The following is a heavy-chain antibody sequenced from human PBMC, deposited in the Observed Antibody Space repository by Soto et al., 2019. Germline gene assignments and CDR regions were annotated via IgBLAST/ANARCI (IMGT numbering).Heavy chain of an antibody. D-gene: IGHD1-20*01. Sequence: EVQLVESGGGLVQPGGSLTLSCTTSGFTFSNYFMSWVRQAPGKGLEWVANIKEDGSDKYYVDSVKGRFTISRDNAKNTLYLQVNSLRAEDTAVYYCARAITWKSYYYMDVWGRGTTATVSS. CDR3: ARAITWKSYYYMDV. V-gene: IGHV3-7*01. CDR2: IKEDGSDK. CDR1: GFTFSNYF. J-gene: IGHJ6*03.